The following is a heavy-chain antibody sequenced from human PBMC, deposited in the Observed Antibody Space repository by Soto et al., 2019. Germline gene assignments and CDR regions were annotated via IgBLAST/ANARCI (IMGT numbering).Heavy chain of an antibody. CDR3: GRGGGFSPSYYNLHV. J-gene: IGHJ6*02. CDR1: GYTLNTYY. D-gene: IGHD3-3*01. CDR2: INPRGGGT. V-gene: IGHV1-46*02. Sequence: VASVKVSCKASGYTLNTYYMHWVRQAPGQGPEWMGIINPRGGGTTYAQNFQDRVTMTSDTSSSTVYMELSSLRSEDTAVYYCGRGGGFSPSYYNLHVWGQWSTVTVSS.